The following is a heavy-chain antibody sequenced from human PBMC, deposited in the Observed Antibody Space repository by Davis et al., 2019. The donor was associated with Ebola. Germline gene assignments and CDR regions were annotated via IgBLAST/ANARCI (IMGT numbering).Heavy chain of an antibody. CDR1: GDSVAGGTGG. V-gene: IGHV6-1*01. D-gene: IGHD5-12*01. J-gene: IGHJ6*04. Sequence: HSQTLSLTCAISGDSVAGGTGGWNWIRPSPSRGLEWLGRTYYSSKWYTGYAESVKSRINISPDTAKNQFSLHLNSVTPEDTAVYYCARGWLRSGLDVWGKGAAVIVSS. CDR2: TYYSSKWYT. CDR3: ARGWLRSGLDV.